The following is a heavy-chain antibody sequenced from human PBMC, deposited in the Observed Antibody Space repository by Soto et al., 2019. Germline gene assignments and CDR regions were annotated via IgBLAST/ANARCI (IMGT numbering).Heavy chain of an antibody. Sequence: SVGSLRLSCAASGFTFSSYAMSWVRQAPGKGLEWVSAISGSGGSTYYADSVKGRFTISRDNSKNTLYLQMNSLRAEDTAVYYCAKGYGYIGAPNFDYWGQGTLVTVSS. CDR3: AKGYGYIGAPNFDY. V-gene: IGHV3-23*01. CDR2: ISGSGGST. CDR1: GFTFSSYA. D-gene: IGHD5-12*01. J-gene: IGHJ4*02.